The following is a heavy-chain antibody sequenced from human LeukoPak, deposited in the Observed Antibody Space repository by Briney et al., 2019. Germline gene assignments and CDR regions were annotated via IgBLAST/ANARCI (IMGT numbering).Heavy chain of an antibody. V-gene: IGHV3-7*01. J-gene: IGHJ4*02. Sequence: GGSLRLSCAASGFTFSSYWMSWVRQAPGKRLEWVSNIKQDGSEKYYVDSVKGRFTISRDNAKNSLYLQMNSLRAEDTAVYYCARYKSRGYSYGPFDYWGQGTLVTVSS. CDR2: IKQDGSEK. CDR3: ARYKSRGYSYGPFDY. D-gene: IGHD5-18*01. CDR1: GFTFSSYW.